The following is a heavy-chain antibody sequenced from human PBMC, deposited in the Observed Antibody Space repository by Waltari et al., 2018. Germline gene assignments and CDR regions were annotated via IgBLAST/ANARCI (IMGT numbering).Heavy chain of an antibody. J-gene: IGHJ6*02. CDR1: GYSFSGYY. CDR2: INPSSGGT. Sequence: QVQLVQSGAEVKKPGASVKVSCKASGYSFSGYYMHWVRQAPGQGLEWMGWINPSSGGTNYAQKFQVRVTMTRDTSISTAYLELSRLRSDDTAVYYCARHLVATWSSDSYYGMDVWGQGTTVTVSS. V-gene: IGHV1-2*02. D-gene: IGHD5-12*01. CDR3: ARHLVATWSSDSYYGMDV.